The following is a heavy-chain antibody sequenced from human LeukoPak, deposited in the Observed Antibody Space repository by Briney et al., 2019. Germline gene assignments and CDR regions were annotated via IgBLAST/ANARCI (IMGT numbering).Heavy chain of an antibody. CDR3: ARLAFCTNAVCFSNYYYSMDV. D-gene: IGHD2-8*01. CDR2: VYPDDSDT. Sequence: GESLKISCKGSGYSSTSYWVGWVRQMPAKGLEWMGIVYPDDSDTKYSASFQGQVTISADKSIRTAYLQWSSLKASDTAMYYCARLAFCTNAVCFSNYYYSMDVWGRGTTVAVSS. V-gene: IGHV5-51*01. J-gene: IGHJ6*03. CDR1: GYSSTSYW.